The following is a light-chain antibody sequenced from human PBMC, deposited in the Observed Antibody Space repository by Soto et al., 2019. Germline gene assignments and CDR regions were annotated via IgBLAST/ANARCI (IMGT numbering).Light chain of an antibody. CDR3: SSYTTSNTQV. CDR1: SSDVGTSNY. J-gene: IGLJ3*02. Sequence: QSALTQPASVSGSPGQSITISCTGTSSDVGTSNYVSWYQHRPGKAPKLMIYDVSYRPSGVSHRFSGSKSANTASLTISGLQAEDEADYYCSSYTTSNTQVFGGGTKVTVL. V-gene: IGLV2-14*01. CDR2: DVS.